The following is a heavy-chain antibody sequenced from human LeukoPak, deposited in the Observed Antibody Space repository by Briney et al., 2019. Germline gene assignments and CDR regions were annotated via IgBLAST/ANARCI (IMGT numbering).Heavy chain of an antibody. CDR3: AKDRTPFGVVYYFDY. V-gene: IGHV3-30*02. CDR1: GFTFSSYG. D-gene: IGHD3-3*01. CDR2: IRYDGSNK. J-gene: IGHJ4*02. Sequence: GGSLRLSCAASGFTFSSYGMHWVRQAPGKGLEWVAFIRYDGSNKYYADSVKGRFTISRDNSKNTLYLQMNSLRAEDTAVYYCAKDRTPFGVVYYFDYWGQGTLVTVSS.